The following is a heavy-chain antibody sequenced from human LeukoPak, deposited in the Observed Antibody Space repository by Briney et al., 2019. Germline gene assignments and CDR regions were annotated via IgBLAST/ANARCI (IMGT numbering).Heavy chain of an antibody. J-gene: IGHJ3*02. CDR1: RFTFSNYV. V-gene: IGHV3-21*04. Sequence: GSLRLSCAASRFTFSNYVMHWVRQAPGKGLEWVSSISSGSSYIYYAGSVKGRFTISRDNAKNSLYLQMNSLRAEDTAVYYCASLYGSRQGAFDIWGQGTMVIVSS. CDR2: ISSGSSYI. D-gene: IGHD3-22*01. CDR3: ASLYGSRQGAFDI.